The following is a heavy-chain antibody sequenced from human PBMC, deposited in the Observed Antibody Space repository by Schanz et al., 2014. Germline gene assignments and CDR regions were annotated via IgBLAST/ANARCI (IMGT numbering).Heavy chain of an antibody. D-gene: IGHD3-9*01. CDR3: ARETTIITGGAFDV. J-gene: IGHJ3*01. CDR1: GYTFTSYG. V-gene: IGHV1-18*01. CDR2: ISAFDDKT. Sequence: QVQLVQSGSEVKKPGDSVKVSCKASGYTFTSYGITWVRQAPGQGPEWMGWISAFDDKTDYAQNFQGRLIMTTDTSTTTVYMELRGLRSDDTAVYYCARETTIITGGAFDVWGQGTMVTVSS.